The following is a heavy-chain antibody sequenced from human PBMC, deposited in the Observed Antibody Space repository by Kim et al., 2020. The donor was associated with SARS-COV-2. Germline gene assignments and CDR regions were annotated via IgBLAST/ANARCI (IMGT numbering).Heavy chain of an antibody. CDR3: ARDLKLRYFDWLFFDY. D-gene: IGHD3-9*01. Sequence: GGSLRLSCAASGFTFSDYYMSWIRQAPGKGLEWVSYISSSSSYTKYADSVKGRFTISRGNAKNSLYLQMNSLRAEDTAVYYCARDLKLRYFDWLFFDYWGQGTLVTVSS. J-gene: IGHJ4*02. CDR2: ISSSSSYT. V-gene: IGHV3-11*06. CDR1: GFTFSDYY.